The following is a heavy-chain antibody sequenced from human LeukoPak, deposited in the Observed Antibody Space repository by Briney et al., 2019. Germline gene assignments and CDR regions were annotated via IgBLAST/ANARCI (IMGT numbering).Heavy chain of an antibody. CDR2: IIPIFGTA. D-gene: IGHD5-12*01. CDR3: AREGDSGYDYPYFDY. V-gene: IGHV1-69*05. Sequence: SVKVSCKASGGTFSSYAISWVRQAPGQGLEWMGGIIPIFGTANYAQKFQGRVTITTDESTSTAYMELSSLRSEDTAVYYCAREGDSGYDYPYFDYWGQGTLVTVSP. J-gene: IGHJ4*02. CDR1: GGTFSSYA.